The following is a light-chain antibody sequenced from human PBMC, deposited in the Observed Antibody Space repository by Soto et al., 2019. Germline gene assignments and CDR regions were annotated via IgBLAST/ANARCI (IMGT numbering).Light chain of an antibody. Sequence: QSVLPQPASGSGSPGQSITISCTGTISDVGGYNTVSWYQQHPGKVPKLMIHDVSDRPSWVSDRFSGSKSGNTASLTISGLQAEDEADYYCSSYTTSISYVFGSGTKVTVL. J-gene: IGLJ1*01. CDR2: DVS. CDR1: ISDVGGYNT. V-gene: IGLV2-14*01. CDR3: SSYTTSISYV.